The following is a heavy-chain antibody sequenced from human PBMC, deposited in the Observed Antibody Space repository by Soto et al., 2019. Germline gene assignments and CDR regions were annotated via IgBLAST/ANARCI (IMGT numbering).Heavy chain of an antibody. CDR2: IYYSGST. Sequence: QVQLQESGPGLVKPSQTLSLTCTVSGGSISSGDYYWSWIRQPPGKGLEWIGYIYYSGSTYYNPSLQSRVTISVDTSKNPFSLKLSSVTAADTAVYYCASFRCSGGSCALSPWGQGTLVTVSS. V-gene: IGHV4-30-4*01. J-gene: IGHJ5*02. D-gene: IGHD2-15*01. CDR1: GGSISSGDYY. CDR3: ASFRCSGGSCALSP.